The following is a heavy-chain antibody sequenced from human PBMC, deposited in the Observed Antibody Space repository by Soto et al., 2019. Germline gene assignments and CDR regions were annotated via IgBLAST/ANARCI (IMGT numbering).Heavy chain of an antibody. Sequence: VQLVESGGGLVQPGGSLRLSCAASGFTLSSYSMHWVRQAPGKGLEWVSYISGSGGTIYYADSVKGRFTISRDNAKNSLSVQMNSLRDEDTAVYCCARETGLRSSGWSYYFDFWGQGTRVTVSS. D-gene: IGHD6-19*01. CDR1: GFTLSSYS. CDR2: ISGSGGTI. V-gene: IGHV3-48*02. CDR3: ARETGLRSSGWSYYFDF. J-gene: IGHJ4*02.